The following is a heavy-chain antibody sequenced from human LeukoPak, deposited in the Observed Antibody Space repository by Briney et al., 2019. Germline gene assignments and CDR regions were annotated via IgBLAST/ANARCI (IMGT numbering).Heavy chain of an antibody. D-gene: IGHD6-13*01. J-gene: IGHJ5*02. CDR2: ISESGNRL. CDR1: GFTFRDYA. Sequence: GSLRLSCAASGFTFRDYAMSWVRQAPGKGLEWVSSISESGNRLYYADSVKGRFAISRDNSKNTLYLQMSSLRAEDTAVYYCAKILEQLVLVDWFDPWGQGTLVTVSS. CDR3: AKILEQLVLVDWFDP. V-gene: IGHV3-23*01.